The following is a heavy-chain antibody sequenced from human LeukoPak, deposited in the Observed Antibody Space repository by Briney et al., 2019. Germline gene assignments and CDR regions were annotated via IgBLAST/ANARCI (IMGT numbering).Heavy chain of an antibody. CDR3: ARDQDWNYAFDI. J-gene: IGHJ3*02. V-gene: IGHV1-46*01. D-gene: IGHD1-7*01. CDR1: GYTLTSYF. CDR2: INPSGGST. Sequence: ASVNVSCKASGYTLTSYFIHWVRQAAGQGLEWMGIINPSGGSTSYAQKFQGRVTMTRDTSTSTVYMELSSLRSEDTAVYYCARDQDWNYAFDIWGQGTMVTVSS.